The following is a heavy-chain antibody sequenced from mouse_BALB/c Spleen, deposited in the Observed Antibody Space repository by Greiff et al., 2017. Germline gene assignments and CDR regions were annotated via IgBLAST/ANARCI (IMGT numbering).Heavy chain of an antibody. CDR3: ARVRDYGSSDFDD. V-gene: IGHV5-6-5*01. CDR2: ISSGGST. CDR1: GFPFSSYA. Sequence: EVKLMEPGGGLVKPGGSLKLSCAASGFPFSSYAMSWVRQTPETRLEWVASISSGGSTYYPDSVKGRFTISRDNARNILYLQMCSLWSEYTAMYYCARVRDYGSSDFDDWGEGTTRTVSS. J-gene: IGHJ2*01. D-gene: IGHD1-1*01.